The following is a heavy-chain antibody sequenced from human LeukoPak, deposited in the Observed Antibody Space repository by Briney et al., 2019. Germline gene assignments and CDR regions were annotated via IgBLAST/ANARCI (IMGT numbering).Heavy chain of an antibody. D-gene: IGHD3-10*01. Sequence: NPSETLSLTCTVSGGSINNYCRSWIRQPPGRGLEWVGRIYSNGSTKYDASPMRGATMSVDTSKNEFSLKLSSVTAADAAVYYCARGVSRRVRDDYHYYMDVWGKGTTVTVSS. CDR3: ARGVSRRVRDDYHYYMDV. J-gene: IGHJ6*03. CDR2: IYSNGST. CDR1: GGSINNYC. V-gene: IGHV4-4*07.